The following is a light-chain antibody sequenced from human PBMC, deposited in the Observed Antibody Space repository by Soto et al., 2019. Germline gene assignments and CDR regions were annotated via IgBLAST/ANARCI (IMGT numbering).Light chain of an antibody. CDR2: DND. J-gene: IGLJ1*01. Sequence: QAVVTQPPSVSAAPGQKVTISCSGSSSNIGINYVSWYQQLPGTAPKLLIYDNDKRPSGIPDRFSASESGTSATLGITGLQTGDEADYYCGTWDNSLSGGYVFGTGTKLTVL. CDR3: GTWDNSLSGGYV. V-gene: IGLV1-51*01. CDR1: SSNIGINY.